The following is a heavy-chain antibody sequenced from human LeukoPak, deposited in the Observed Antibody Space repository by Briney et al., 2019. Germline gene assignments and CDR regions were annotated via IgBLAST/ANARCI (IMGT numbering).Heavy chain of an antibody. CDR2: INHSGST. D-gene: IGHD5-12*01. J-gene: IGHJ3*02. CDR1: GGSFSGYY. CDR3: ARGPYSGHTFNI. V-gene: IGHV4-34*01. Sequence: KPSETLSLTCAVYGGSFSGYYWSWIRQPPGKGLEWIGEINHSGSTNYNPSLKGRVTISGDTSKNQFSLKLSSVTAADSAVYYCARGPYSGHTFNIWGQGTMVTVSS.